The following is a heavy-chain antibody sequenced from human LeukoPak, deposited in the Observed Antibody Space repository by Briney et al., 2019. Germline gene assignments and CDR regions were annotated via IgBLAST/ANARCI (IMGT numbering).Heavy chain of an antibody. CDR2: INHSGST. CDR1: GGSFSGYY. D-gene: IGHD3-10*01. J-gene: IGHJ4*02. CDR3: ATDGYGSGVMKY. Sequence: SETLSLTCAVYGGSFSGYYWSWIRQPPGKGLEWIGEINHSGSTNYNPSLKSRVTISVDTSKNQFSLKLRSVAAADTAVYYCATDGYGSGVMKYWGQGTLVTVSS. V-gene: IGHV4-34*01.